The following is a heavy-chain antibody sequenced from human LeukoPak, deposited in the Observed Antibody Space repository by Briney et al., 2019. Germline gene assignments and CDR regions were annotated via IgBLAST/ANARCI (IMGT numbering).Heavy chain of an antibody. V-gene: IGHV3-23*01. CDR2: ISGSGVST. J-gene: IGHJ4*02. Sequence: PGGSLRLSCAASGXTFSSCAMSWVRQAPGKGLEWVSSISGSGVSTYYADSVKGRFTISRDNSKNTLDLQMNSLTAEDTAVYYCAKDGIYYGSGTYHTYWGQGTLVTGSS. CDR3: AKDGIYYGSGTYHTY. CDR1: GXTFSSCA. D-gene: IGHD3-10*01.